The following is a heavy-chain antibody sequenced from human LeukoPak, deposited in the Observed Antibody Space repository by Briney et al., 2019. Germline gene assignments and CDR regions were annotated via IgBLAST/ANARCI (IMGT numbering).Heavy chain of an antibody. Sequence: PGGSLRLSCAASGFTFSSYAMSWVRQAPGKGLVWVSRVDHAGTGTAYADSVTGRFTISRDNAKNTVYLQMNSLRVEDTAVYYCATDLGWGQGTLVTVSS. CDR1: GFTFSSYA. CDR3: ATDLG. J-gene: IGHJ4*02. D-gene: IGHD4-17*01. V-gene: IGHV3-74*01. CDR2: VDHAGTGT.